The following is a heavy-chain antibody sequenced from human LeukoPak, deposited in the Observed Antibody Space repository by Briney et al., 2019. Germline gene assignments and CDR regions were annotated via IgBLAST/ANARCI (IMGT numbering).Heavy chain of an antibody. D-gene: IGHD3-9*01. CDR3: ARGYFDWLDLQINWFDP. J-gene: IGHJ5*02. Sequence: GASVKVSCKASGYTFTSYGISWVRQAPGQGLEWMGWISAYNGNTNYAQKLQGRVTMTTDTSTSTAYMELRSLRSDDTAVYYCARGYFDWLDLQINWFDPRGQGTLVTVSS. V-gene: IGHV1-18*01. CDR2: ISAYNGNT. CDR1: GYTFTSYG.